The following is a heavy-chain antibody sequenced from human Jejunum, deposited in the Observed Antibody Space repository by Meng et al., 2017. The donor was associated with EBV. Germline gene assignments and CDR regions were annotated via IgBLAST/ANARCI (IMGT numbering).Heavy chain of an antibody. CDR1: CGSFIDDY. J-gene: IGHJ4*02. D-gene: IGHD2-8*02. Sequence: HRCGSGPFTCSQTLSLTCAVYCGSFIDDYWRSIRQPPGKVLEGIGEIDHSGRTNYNPSLKSRVTLSLLTSKDHFSLRLSSVTAADTAVYYCATFNCTVGTCSFDSWGQGTLVPSPQ. CDR3: ATFNCTVGTCSFDS. CDR2: IDHSGRT. V-gene: IGHV4-34*01.